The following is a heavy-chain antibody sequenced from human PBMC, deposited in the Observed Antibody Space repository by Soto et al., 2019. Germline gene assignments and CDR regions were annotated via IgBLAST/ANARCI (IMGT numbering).Heavy chain of an antibody. V-gene: IGHV3-7*01. J-gene: IGHJ3*02. CDR2: IKQDGSEK. D-gene: IGHD3-3*01. CDR1: GFTFSSYW. Sequence: GGSLRLSCAASGFTFSSYWMSWVRQAPGKGLEWVANIKQDGSEKYYVDSVKGRFTISRDNAKNSLYLQMNSLRAEDTAVYYCARVTIFGVVVSMDPDAFDIWGQGTMVTVSS. CDR3: ARVTIFGVVVSMDPDAFDI.